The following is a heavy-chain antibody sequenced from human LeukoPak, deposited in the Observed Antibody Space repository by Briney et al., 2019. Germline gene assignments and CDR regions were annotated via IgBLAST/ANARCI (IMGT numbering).Heavy chain of an antibody. D-gene: IGHD1-26*01. V-gene: IGHV4-38-2*02. CDR1: GYSLSRGYY. CDR3: ARISDLLRAFEM. J-gene: IGHJ3*02. Sequence: SETLSLTCSVGGYSLSRGYYWGWVRQPPGKGLGWIGTFFHSGNTYYSPSLKSRLNISVDTSKNQFYLRLSSVTAADTAVYYCARISDLLRAFEMWGQGNMVTVSS. CDR2: FFHSGNT.